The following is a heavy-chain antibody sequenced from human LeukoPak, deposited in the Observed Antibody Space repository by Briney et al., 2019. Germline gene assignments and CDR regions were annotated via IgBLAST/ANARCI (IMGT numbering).Heavy chain of an antibody. D-gene: IGHD2-15*01. CDR1: GFTFSSYG. V-gene: IGHV3-33*01. CDR3: ARAGYCSGGSCYGSDY. Sequence: GGSLRLSCAASGFTFSSYGMHWVRQAPGKGLEWVAAIWYDGSIQYYADSVKGRFAISRDNSKNTLYLQMDSLRAEDTAVYYCARAGYCSGGSCYGSDYWGQGTLVSVSS. CDR2: IWYDGSIQ. J-gene: IGHJ4*02.